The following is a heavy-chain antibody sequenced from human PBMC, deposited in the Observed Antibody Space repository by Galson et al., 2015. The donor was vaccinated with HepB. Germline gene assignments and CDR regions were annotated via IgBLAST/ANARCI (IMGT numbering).Heavy chain of an antibody. CDR1: GFTFSSYA. Sequence: SLRLSCAASGFTFSSYAMSWVRQAPGKGLEWVSAISGSGGSTYYADSAKGRFTISRDNSKNTLYLQMNSLRAEDTAVYYCAKDQGVIPNYYYYGMDVWGQGTTVTVSS. J-gene: IGHJ6*02. V-gene: IGHV3-23*01. D-gene: IGHD3-10*01. CDR3: AKDQGVIPNYYYYGMDV. CDR2: ISGSGGST.